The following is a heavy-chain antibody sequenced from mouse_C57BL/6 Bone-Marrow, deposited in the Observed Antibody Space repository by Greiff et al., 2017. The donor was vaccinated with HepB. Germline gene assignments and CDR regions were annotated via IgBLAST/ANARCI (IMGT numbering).Heavy chain of an antibody. D-gene: IGHD2-3*01. CDR3: ARGRGYYVLAY. CDR1: GYTFTDYN. CDR2: INPNNGGT. J-gene: IGHJ3*01. Sequence: EVKLQQSGPELVKPGASVKIPCKASGYTFTDYNMDWVKQSHGKSLEWIGDINPNNGGTIYNQKFKGKATLTVDKSSSTAYMELRSLTSEDTAVYYCARGRGYYVLAYWGQGTLVTVSA. V-gene: IGHV1-18*01.